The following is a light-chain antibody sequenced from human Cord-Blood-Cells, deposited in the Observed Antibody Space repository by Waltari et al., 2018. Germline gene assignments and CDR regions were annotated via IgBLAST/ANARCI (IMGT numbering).Light chain of an antibody. CDR1: VLAKKY. Sequence: SYELTQPSSVSVSPGQTARITCSGDVLAKKYARWFQQKPGQAPVLVIYKDSERPSGIPERFSGSSSGTTVTLTISGAQVEDEADDYCYSAADNNWVSGGGTKLTVL. J-gene: IGLJ3*02. V-gene: IGLV3-27*01. CDR2: KDS. CDR3: YSAADNNWV.